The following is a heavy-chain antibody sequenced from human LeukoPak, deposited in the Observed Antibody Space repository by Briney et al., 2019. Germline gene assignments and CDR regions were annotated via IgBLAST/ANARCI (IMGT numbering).Heavy chain of an antibody. Sequence: SETLSLTCTVSGGSISSYYWSWIRQPAGKGLEWIGRIYTSGSTTYNPSLKSRVTMSVDTSKNQFSLKLSSVTAADTAVYYCARRPKGLVIIQTKYYFDYWGQGTLVTVSS. CDR3: ARRPKGLVIIQTKYYFDY. CDR2: IYTSGST. V-gene: IGHV4-4*07. D-gene: IGHD3/OR15-3a*01. CDR1: GGSISSYY. J-gene: IGHJ4*02.